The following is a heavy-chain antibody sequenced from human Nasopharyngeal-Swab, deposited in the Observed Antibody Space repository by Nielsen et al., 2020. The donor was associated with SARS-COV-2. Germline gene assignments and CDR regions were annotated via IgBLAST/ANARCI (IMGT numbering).Heavy chain of an antibody. CDR3: ARGGDYSRTHFDY. Sequence: GESLKISCNGSEYSFINYWIGWVRQMPGKGLEWMGIIYPGDADSRYTPSFQGQVTITADTSISTAYLQWSSLKASDTAIYYCARGGDYSRTHFDYWGQGTLVTVSS. J-gene: IGHJ4*02. V-gene: IGHV5-51*01. CDR1: EYSFINYW. CDR2: IYPGDADS. D-gene: IGHD4-11*01.